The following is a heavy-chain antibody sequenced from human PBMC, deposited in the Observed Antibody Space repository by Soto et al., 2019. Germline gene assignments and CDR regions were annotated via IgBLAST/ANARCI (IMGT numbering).Heavy chain of an antibody. CDR3: AREYGSGSEKAFDI. CDR2: IYYSGST. Sequence: SETLCLTCTVSGCFISRGGYYGSWIRQHPGKGLEWIGYIYYSGSTYYNPSLKSRVTISVDTSKNQFSLKLSSVTAADTAVYYCAREYGSGSEKAFDIWGQGTMVTVSS. V-gene: IGHV4-31*03. J-gene: IGHJ3*02. CDR1: GCFISRGGYY. D-gene: IGHD3-10*01.